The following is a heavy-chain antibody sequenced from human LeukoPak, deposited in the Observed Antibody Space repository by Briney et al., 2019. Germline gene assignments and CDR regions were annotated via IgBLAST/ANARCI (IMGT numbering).Heavy chain of an antibody. CDR1: GGTFSGYY. J-gene: IGHJ4*02. D-gene: IGHD6-13*01. CDR2: INHSGST. Sequence: SETLSLTCAVYGGTFSGYYWSWIRQPPGKGLEWIGEINHSGSTNYNPSLKSRVTISVDTSKNQFSLKLSSVTAADTAVYYCASTIAAAGTEVCWGQGTLVTVSS. CDR3: ASTIAAAGTEVC. V-gene: IGHV4-34*01.